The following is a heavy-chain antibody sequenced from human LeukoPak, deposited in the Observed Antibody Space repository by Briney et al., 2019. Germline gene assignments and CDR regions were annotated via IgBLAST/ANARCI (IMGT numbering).Heavy chain of an antibody. V-gene: IGHV3-30*18. CDR3: AEEINDILTGYHHDAFDI. Sequence: GRSLRLSCAASGFTFSSYVMHWVRQAPGKGLEWVAVISYDGSNKYYADSVKGRFTISRDNSKNTLYLQMNSLRAEDTAVYYCAEEINDILTGYHHDAFDIRGQGTMVTVSS. D-gene: IGHD3-9*01. CDR2: ISYDGSNK. J-gene: IGHJ3*02. CDR1: GFTFSSYV.